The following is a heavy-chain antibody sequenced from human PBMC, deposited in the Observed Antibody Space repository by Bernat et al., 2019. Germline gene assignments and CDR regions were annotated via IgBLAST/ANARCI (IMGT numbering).Heavy chain of an antibody. CDR1: GFTFSSYG. D-gene: IGHD3-16*01. Sequence: QVQLVESGGGVVQPGRSLRLSCAASGFTFSSYGMHWVRQAPGKGLEWVAVIWYDGSNKYYADSVEGRFTISRDNSKNTLYLQMNRLRAEDTAVYYCARESTFPNYYFDYWGQGTLVTVSS. V-gene: IGHV3-33*01. CDR3: ARESTFPNYYFDY. CDR2: IWYDGSNK. J-gene: IGHJ4*02.